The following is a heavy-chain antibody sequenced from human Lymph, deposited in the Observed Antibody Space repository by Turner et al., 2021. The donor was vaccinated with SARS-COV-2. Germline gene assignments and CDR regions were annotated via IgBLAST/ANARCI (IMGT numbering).Heavy chain of an antibody. CDR1: GCSISSTS. D-gene: IGHD1-1*01. J-gene: IGHJ6*02. Sequence: QGQLQESVPGLVRSSETLSLTCTVSGCSISSTSWSWIRQSPGRGLEWIGYFYKIGSIDYNPTLRSRVTISVDTYKNQLSLNLISVTAADTTVYYCARHQGSTSGYDHGMDVWGQGTAVIVSS. CDR2: FYKIGSI. CDR3: ARHQGSTSGYDHGMDV. V-gene: IGHV4-59*08.